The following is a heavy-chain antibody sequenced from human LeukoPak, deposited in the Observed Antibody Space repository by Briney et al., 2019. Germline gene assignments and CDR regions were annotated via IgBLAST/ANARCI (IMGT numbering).Heavy chain of an antibody. D-gene: IGHD3-22*01. V-gene: IGHV4-34*01. CDR2: INHSGST. CDR1: GGSISSYY. Sequence: SETLSLTCTVSGGSISSYYWSWIRQPPGKGLEWIGEINHSGSTNYNPSLKSRVTISVDTSKNQFSLKLSSVTAADTAVYYCARGGVTYYYDSSGYYGFDYWGQGTLVTVSS. J-gene: IGHJ4*02. CDR3: ARGGVTYYYDSSGYYGFDY.